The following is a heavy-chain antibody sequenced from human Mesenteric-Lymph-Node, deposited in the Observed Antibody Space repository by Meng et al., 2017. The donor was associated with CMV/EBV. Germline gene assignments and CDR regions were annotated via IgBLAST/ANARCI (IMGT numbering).Heavy chain of an antibody. V-gene: IGHV3-11*01. J-gene: IGHJ6*03. CDR3: VAGLLTGYYPTPYDMDV. CDR2: ISSSGSSI. D-gene: IGHD3-9*01. Sequence: FRFSDCYMSGVRQAPGKGLEGISYISSSGSSIYYADSVKGRFTISRDNAKNSLSLQMNSLRAEDTAVYYCVAGLLTGYYPTPYDMDVWGQGTVVTVSS. CDR1: FRFSDCY.